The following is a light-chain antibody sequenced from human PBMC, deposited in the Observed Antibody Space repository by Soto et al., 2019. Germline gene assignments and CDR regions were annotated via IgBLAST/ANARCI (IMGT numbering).Light chain of an antibody. CDR1: SGHSNYA. CDR2: INSVGRH. CDR3: QTWDIGIHV. V-gene: IGLV4-69*01. J-gene: IGLJ1*01. Sequence: QLVLTQSPSASASLGASVKLTCTLSSGHSNYAVAWLQQQPEKGPRYLMKINSVGRHSKGDGIPDRFSGSSSGADRYLTISSLQSEDEADYYWQTWDIGIHVFGTGTKLTVL.